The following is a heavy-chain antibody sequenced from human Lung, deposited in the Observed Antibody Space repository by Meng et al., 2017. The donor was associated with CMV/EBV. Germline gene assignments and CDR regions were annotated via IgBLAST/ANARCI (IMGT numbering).Heavy chain of an antibody. V-gene: IGHV3-30-3*01. Sequence: GESLKISCAASGFTFSSYAMHWVRQAPGKGLDWVASISSDGGDKYYADSVKGRFTISRDNSKNTLSLQVNSLRGEDTSVYYCARDHEEYCRSTTCFTFANVWGQGTTVTVSS. CDR2: ISSDGGDK. D-gene: IGHD2-2*02. J-gene: IGHJ6*02. CDR3: ARDHEEYCRSTTCFTFANV. CDR1: GFTFSSYA.